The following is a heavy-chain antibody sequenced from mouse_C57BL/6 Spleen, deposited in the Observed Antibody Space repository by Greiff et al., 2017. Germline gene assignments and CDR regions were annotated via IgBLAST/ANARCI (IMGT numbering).Heavy chain of an antibody. Sequence: QVQLQQPGAELVRPGSSVKLSCKASGYTFTSYWMDWVKQRPGQGLEWIGNIYPSDSETHYNQKFKDKATLTVDKSSSTAYMQLSSLTSEDSAVYYCARWDYGNTMDDWGQGTSVTVSS. D-gene: IGHD2-1*01. CDR2: IYPSDSET. CDR3: ARWDYGNTMDD. V-gene: IGHV1-61*01. J-gene: IGHJ4*01. CDR1: GYTFTSYW.